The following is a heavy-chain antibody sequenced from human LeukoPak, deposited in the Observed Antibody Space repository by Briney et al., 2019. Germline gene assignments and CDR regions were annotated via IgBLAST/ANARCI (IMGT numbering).Heavy chain of an antibody. Sequence: GGSLRLSCAASGFTVSSNYMSWVRQAPGKGLEGVSVIYSGGSTYYADSVKGRFTISRDNSKNTLYLQINSLRAEDTGVYYCASGSGSYRTPYYYMDVWARGTTVTVSS. V-gene: IGHV3-53*01. J-gene: IGHJ6*03. CDR1: GFTVSSNY. CDR2: IYSGGST. D-gene: IGHD3-10*01. CDR3: ASGSGSYRTPYYYMDV.